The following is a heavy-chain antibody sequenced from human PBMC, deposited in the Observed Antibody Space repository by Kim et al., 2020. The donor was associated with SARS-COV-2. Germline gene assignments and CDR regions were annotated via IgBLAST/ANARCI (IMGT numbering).Heavy chain of an antibody. CDR1: GFTFSNTW. D-gene: IGHD3-10*01. CDR2: IQSKTDGGTA. CDR3: AIVGITSLYKYYCIDV. Sequence: GGSLRLSCAASGFTFSNTWMSWVRQAPGKGLEWVGGIQSKTDGGTADYAARGIARFRISRDDSKTTQFLKLNTEKTEDTAVSYCAIVGITSLYKYYCIDV. J-gene: IGHJ6*03. V-gene: IGHV3-15*01.